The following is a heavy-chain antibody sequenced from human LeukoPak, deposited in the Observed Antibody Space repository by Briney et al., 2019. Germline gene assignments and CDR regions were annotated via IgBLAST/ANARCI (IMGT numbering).Heavy chain of an antibody. CDR2: IKQEGSEK. D-gene: IGHD6-13*01. CDR3: AREAGGITAAGNWFDP. Sequence: GGSLRLSCAASGFTFSCYWMSWVRQARGKGLEGVANIKQEGSEKYYVDSVKGRFTISRDHAQNSLHLQTNSLRAEDTALYYCAREAGGITAAGNWFDPWGQGTLVTVSS. CDR1: GFTFSCYW. J-gene: IGHJ5*02. V-gene: IGHV3-7*01.